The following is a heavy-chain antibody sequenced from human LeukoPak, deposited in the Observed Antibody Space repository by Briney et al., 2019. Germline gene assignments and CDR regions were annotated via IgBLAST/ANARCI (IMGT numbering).Heavy chain of an antibody. CDR3: AREFLEYYGAGGSWFDP. V-gene: IGHV3-30*04. D-gene: IGHD3-10*01. Sequence: PGGSLRLSCAASGFTFSTYAMHWVRKAPAKGLEWVSIISYHGSNKYYADSLEGRFTISRDNSKNTVYLQMISLRAEDTAVYYCAREFLEYYGAGGSWFDPWGQGTLFTVSS. CDR2: ISYHGSNK. J-gene: IGHJ5*02. CDR1: GFTFSTYA.